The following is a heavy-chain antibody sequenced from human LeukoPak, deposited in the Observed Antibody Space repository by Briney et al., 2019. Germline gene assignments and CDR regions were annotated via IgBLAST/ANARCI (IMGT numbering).Heavy chain of an antibody. D-gene: IGHD3-22*01. Sequence: GGSLRLSCAASGFTFSSYAISWVRQAPGKGLEWVSAISGSGGSTYYADSVKGRFTISRDNSKNTLYLQMNSLGAEDTAVYQCAKGRYYHDNSDAFEIWGQGTMVTVSS. CDR2: ISGSGGST. CDR1: GFTFSSYA. V-gene: IGHV3-23*01. J-gene: IGHJ3*02. CDR3: AKGRYYHDNSDAFEI.